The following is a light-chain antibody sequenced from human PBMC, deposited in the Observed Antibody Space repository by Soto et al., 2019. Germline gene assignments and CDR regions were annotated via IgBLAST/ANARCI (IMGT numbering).Light chain of an antibody. J-gene: IGLJ2*01. V-gene: IGLV2-23*01. CDR1: SSDVGSYNL. CDR2: EGS. CDR3: CSYAGSVG. Sequence: QSALTQPASVAGSPGQSITISCTGTSSDVGSYNLVSWYQQHPGKAPKLMIYEGSKRPSGVSNRFSGSKSGNTASLTISGRQAEDEADYYCCSYAGSVGFGGGTQLTV.